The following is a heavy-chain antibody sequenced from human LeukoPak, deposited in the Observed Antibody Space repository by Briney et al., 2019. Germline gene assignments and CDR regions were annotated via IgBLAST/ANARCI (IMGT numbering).Heavy chain of an antibody. V-gene: IGHV4-38-2*02. CDR1: GYSISSGYY. J-gene: IGHJ6*03. CDR3: ARENTPPSGFYYYYMDV. D-gene: IGHD3-22*01. CDR2: IYHSGST. Sequence: SETLSLTCTVSGYSISSGYYWGWIRQPPGKVLEWIGSIYHSGSTYYNPSLKSRVTISVDTSKNQFSLKLSSVTAADTAVYYCARENTPPSGFYYYYMDVWGKGTTVTVSS.